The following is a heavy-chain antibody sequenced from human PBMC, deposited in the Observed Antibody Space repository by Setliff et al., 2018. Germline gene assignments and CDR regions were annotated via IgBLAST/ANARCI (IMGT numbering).Heavy chain of an antibody. J-gene: IGHJ6*03. CDR1: GDSISSRRNY. V-gene: IGHV4-61*09. D-gene: IGHD3-3*01. CDR2: IYTSWST. Sequence: SETLSLTCTVSGDSISSRRNYWGWFRQPAGKELEWIGQIYTSWSTNYNPSLKGRATLSIDASKRQFSLKLTSVTAADTAVYYCARMSGFQYMDVWGKGTTVTVSS. CDR3: ARMSGFQYMDV.